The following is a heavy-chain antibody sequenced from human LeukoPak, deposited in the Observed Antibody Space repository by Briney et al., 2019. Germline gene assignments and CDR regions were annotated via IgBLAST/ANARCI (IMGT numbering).Heavy chain of an antibody. Sequence: PGGSLRLSCAASGFTFSGSAMHWVRQASGKGLEWVGRIRSKANSYATAYAASVKGRFTISRDDSKNTAYLQMNSLKTEDTAVYYCTRPPGGNSDYYYYYYMDVWGKGTTVTVSS. D-gene: IGHD4-23*01. CDR2: IRSKANSYAT. J-gene: IGHJ6*03. V-gene: IGHV3-73*01. CDR3: TRPPGGNSDYYYYYYMDV. CDR1: GFTFSGSA.